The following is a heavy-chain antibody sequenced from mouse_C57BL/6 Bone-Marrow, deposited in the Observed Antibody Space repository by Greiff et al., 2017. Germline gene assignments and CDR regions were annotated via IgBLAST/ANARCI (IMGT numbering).Heavy chain of an antibody. J-gene: IGHJ3*01. CDR1: GFTFSSYA. CDR3: ARDREFITTLLAPFAY. CDR2: ISDGGSYT. Sequence: EVTVVESGGGLVKPGGSLKLSCAASGFTFSSYALSWVRQTPEKRLEWVAPISDGGSYTYSPANVKGRFTISKDNAKNNLYLLMIHLKAEDTAMYYCARDREFITTLLAPFAYWGKGTLVTVSA. V-gene: IGHV5-4*01. D-gene: IGHD1-1*01.